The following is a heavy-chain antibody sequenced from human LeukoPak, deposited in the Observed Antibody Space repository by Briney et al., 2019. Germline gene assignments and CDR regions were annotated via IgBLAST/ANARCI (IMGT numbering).Heavy chain of an antibody. CDR3: TRIKYSTSWSGDY. CDR1: GFIFTSYG. V-gene: IGHV3-30*19. D-gene: IGHD6-13*01. CDR2: ISSNGNNE. Sequence: GGSLRLSCVASGFIFTSYGMHWARQAPGKGLQWVALISSNGNNERYADSVKGRFSISRDNSKNTMYLRMNSLRAEDTAIYYCTRIKYSTSWSGDYWGQGALVTVSS. J-gene: IGHJ4*02.